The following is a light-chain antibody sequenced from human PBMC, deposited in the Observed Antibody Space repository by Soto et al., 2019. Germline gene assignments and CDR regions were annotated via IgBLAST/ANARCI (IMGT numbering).Light chain of an antibody. CDR2: GNS. CDR1: SSNIGAGYD. CDR3: QSYDSSLNV. Sequence: QSVLTQPPSVSGAPGQRVTISCTGSSSNIGAGYDVHWYQQLPGTAPKLLIYGNSNRPSGVPDRFSCSKSGTSASLAITGLQAEDEADYYCQSYDSSLNVFGTGTKVTVL. J-gene: IGLJ1*01. V-gene: IGLV1-40*01.